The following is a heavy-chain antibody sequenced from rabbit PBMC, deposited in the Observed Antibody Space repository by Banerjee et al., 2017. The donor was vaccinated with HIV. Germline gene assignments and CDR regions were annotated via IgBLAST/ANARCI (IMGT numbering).Heavy chain of an antibody. V-gene: IGHV1S45*01. CDR2: IYTGSGST. CDR1: GFSFSNKYV. D-gene: IGHD7-1*01. J-gene: IGHJ4*01. Sequence: QEQLVESGGDLVKPEGSLTLTCTASGFSFSNKYVMCWVRQAPGKGLEWIGCIYTGSGSTWYASWAKGRFTISKTSSTTVTLQMTSLTVADTATYFCARDRDGDAGYGSLALWGQGTLVTVS. CDR3: ARDRDGDAGYGSLAL.